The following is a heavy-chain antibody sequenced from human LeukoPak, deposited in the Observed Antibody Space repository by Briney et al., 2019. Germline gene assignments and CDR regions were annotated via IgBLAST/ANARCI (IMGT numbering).Heavy chain of an antibody. D-gene: IGHD1-26*01. V-gene: IGHV4-39*01. J-gene: IGHJ4*02. Sequence: KTSETLSLTCTVSGGSISSSSYYWGWIRQPPGKGLEWIGSIYYSGSTYYNPSLKSRVTISVDTSKNQFSLKLSSVTAADTAVYYCARHPQGGSYDVPWYWGQGTLVTVSS. CDR2: IYYSGST. CDR3: ARHPQGGSYDVPWY. CDR1: GGSISSSSYY.